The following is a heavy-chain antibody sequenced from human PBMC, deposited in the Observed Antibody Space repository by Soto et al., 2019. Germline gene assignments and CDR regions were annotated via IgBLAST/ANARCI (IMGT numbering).Heavy chain of an antibody. CDR2: ISAYNGKT. CDR3: ASQDTPGNWFDP. CDR1: GYTFTSYG. V-gene: IGHV1-18*01. Sequence: ASVKVSCKASGYTFTSYGISWVRQAPGQGLEWMGRISAYNGKTKYAQKFQGRVTMTTDKSTSTAYLELSSLRSEDTAVYYCASQDTPGNWFDPWGQGTLVTVSS. J-gene: IGHJ5*02. D-gene: IGHD5-18*01.